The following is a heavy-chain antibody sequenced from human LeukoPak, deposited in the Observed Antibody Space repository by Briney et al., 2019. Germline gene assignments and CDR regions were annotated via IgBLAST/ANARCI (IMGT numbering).Heavy chain of an antibody. Sequence: SETLSLTCTVSGDSMSSSHYCWGWIRQPPGKGLEWIGSIYYSGSTYYNPSLKSRVTMSVDTSKKQFSLKLSPVTAADTAVYYCARHAVEAASRWFDPWGQGTLVTVSS. CDR3: ARHAVEAASRWFDP. V-gene: IGHV4-39*01. D-gene: IGHD1-1*01. CDR2: IYYSGST. J-gene: IGHJ5*02. CDR1: GDSMSSSHYC.